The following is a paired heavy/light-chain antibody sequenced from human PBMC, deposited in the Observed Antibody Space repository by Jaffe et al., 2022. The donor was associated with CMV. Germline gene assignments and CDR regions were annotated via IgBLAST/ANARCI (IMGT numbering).Heavy chain of an antibody. D-gene: IGHD3-10*01. J-gene: IGHJ4*02. CDR3: ARDRFGEGY. Sequence: QVQLQESGPGLVKPSETLSLTCTVSGGSLNSYYWSWIRQPPGKGLEWLGYIYSSGSTDYNPSLKSRVTISIDTSKNQFSLRLTSVSAADTATYYCARDRFGEGYWGQGTLVTVSS. CDR2: IYSSGST. CDR1: GGSLNSYY. V-gene: IGHV4-59*01.
Light chain of an antibody. CDR3: AAWDGGLNSYV. J-gene: IGLJ1*01. CDR2: SKN. Sequence: QSVLTQPPSASGTPGQRVTISCSGSNSNIGINPVNWYQQLPGTAPKFLINSKNQGPSGVPDRLSGSKSGTSASLAISGLQPEDEADYYCAAWDGGLNSYVFGTGTKVTVL. V-gene: IGLV1-44*01. CDR1: NSNIGINP.